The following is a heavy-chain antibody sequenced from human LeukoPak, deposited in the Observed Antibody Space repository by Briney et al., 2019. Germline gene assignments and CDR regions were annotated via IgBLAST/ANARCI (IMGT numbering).Heavy chain of an antibody. CDR2: IYHSGNT. J-gene: IGHJ6*03. D-gene: IGHD4-11*01. Sequence: PSETLSLTCTVSGGSISSYYWNWIRQPPGKGLEWIGYIYHSGNTNYNPSLKSRVTISVDTSKNQFSLKLSSVTAADTAVYYCARGRNAPPFYYYYMDVWGKGTTLTVSS. V-gene: IGHV4-59*01. CDR3: ARGRNAPPFYYYYMDV. CDR1: GGSISSYY.